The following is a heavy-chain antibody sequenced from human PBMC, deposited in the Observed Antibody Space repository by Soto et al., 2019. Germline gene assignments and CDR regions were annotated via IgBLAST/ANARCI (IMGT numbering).Heavy chain of an antibody. J-gene: IGHJ4*02. CDR1: GDSVSSNSAA. D-gene: IGHD1-1*01. CDR2: TYYRSKWYN. CDR3: ARVSSRDEFGTYYFDY. Sequence: SQTLSLTCAISGDSVSSNSAAWNWIRQSPSRGLEWLGRTYYRSKWYNDYAVSVKSRITINPDTSKNQFSLQLNSVTPEDTAVYYCARVSSRDEFGTYYFDYWGQGTLVTVSS. V-gene: IGHV6-1*01.